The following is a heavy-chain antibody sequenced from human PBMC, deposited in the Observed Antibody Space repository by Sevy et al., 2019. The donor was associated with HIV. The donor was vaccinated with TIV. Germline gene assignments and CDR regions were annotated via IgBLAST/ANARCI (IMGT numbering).Heavy chain of an antibody. J-gene: IGHJ3*02. CDR3: AKATPYCGGDCNAFDI. D-gene: IGHD2-21*02. Sequence: GGSLRLSCAASGFTFDDYAMHWVRQAPGKGLEWVSGISWNSGSIGYADSVKGRFTISRDNAKNSLYLQMNSLRAEDMALYYCAKATPYCGGDCNAFDIWGQGTMVTVSS. V-gene: IGHV3-9*03. CDR1: GFTFDDYA. CDR2: ISWNSGSI.